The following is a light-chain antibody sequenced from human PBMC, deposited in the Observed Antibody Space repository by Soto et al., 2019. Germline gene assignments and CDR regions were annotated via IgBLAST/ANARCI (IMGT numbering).Light chain of an antibody. V-gene: IGLV2-14*02. CDR3: SSYTTSAPYV. J-gene: IGLJ1*01. CDR1: SSDVGTYNL. Sequence: QSVLTQPASVSGSPGQSITISCTGTSSDVGTYNLVSWYQQHPGKAPKLIIYEVTIRPSGVSNRFSGSKSGNAASLTISGLQAEDEADYYCSSYTTSAPYVLGSGTKVTVL. CDR2: EVT.